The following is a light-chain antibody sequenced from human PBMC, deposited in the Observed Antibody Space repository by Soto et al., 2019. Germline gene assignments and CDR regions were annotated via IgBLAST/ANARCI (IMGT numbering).Light chain of an antibody. CDR1: SSDVGDYNY. CDR2: DVS. V-gene: IGLV2-14*01. Sequence: ALTQPASVSGSPGQSITISCTGTSSDVGDYNYVSWYQQHPGKAPKLMISDVSNRPSGVSYRFSGSKSGNTASLTISGLQAEDEADYYCSSYTSSSTLVVFGGGTKLTVL. CDR3: SSYTSSSTLVV. J-gene: IGLJ2*01.